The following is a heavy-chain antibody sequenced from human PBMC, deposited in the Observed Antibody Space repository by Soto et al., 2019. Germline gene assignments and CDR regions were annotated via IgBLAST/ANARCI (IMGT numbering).Heavy chain of an antibody. D-gene: IGHD3-10*01. CDR1: GDSVSSNRGA. Sequence: QTLSLTCVISGDSVSSNRGAWNWIRQSPSRGLEWLGRTYYRSKWYNEYAVSVKSRITINPDTSKNQFSLHLNSVTPDDTAVYYCSRCASGTPDRYGMDVWGQGTTVTVSS. V-gene: IGHV6-1*01. J-gene: IGHJ6*02. CDR2: TYYRSKWYN. CDR3: SRCASGTPDRYGMDV.